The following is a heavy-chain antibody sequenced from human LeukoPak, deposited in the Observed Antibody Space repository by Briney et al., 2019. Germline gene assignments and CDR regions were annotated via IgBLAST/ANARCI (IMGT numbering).Heavy chain of an antibody. Sequence: KSSETLSLTCTVSGGSISSYYWSWIRQPPGKGLEWIGYIYYSGSTNYNPSLKSRVTISVDTSKNQFSLKLSSVTAADTAVYYCARHRSTTVTGAFDIWGQGTMVTVSS. CDR1: GGSISSYY. CDR2: IYYSGST. CDR3: ARHRSTTVTGAFDI. J-gene: IGHJ3*02. V-gene: IGHV4-59*08. D-gene: IGHD4-17*01.